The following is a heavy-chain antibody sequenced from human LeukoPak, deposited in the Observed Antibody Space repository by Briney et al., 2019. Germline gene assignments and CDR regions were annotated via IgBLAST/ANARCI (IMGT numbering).Heavy chain of an antibody. CDR1: GGSFSGYY. CDR2: INHSGST. Sequence: SETLSLTCAVYGGSFSGYYWSWIRQPPGKGLEWIGEINHSGSTNYNPSLKSQVTISVDTSKNQFSLKLSSVTAADTAVYYCARGGYDILTGYYHNWFDPWGQGTLVTVSS. CDR3: ARGGYDILTGYYHNWFDP. V-gene: IGHV4-34*01. D-gene: IGHD3-9*01. J-gene: IGHJ5*02.